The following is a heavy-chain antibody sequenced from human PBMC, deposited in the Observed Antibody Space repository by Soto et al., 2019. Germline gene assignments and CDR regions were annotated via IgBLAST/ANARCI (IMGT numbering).Heavy chain of an antibody. CDR2: ISYDGSNK. Sequence: QVQLVESGGGVVQPGRSLRLSCAASGFTFSSYAMHWVRQAPGKGLEWVAVISYDGSNKYYADSVKGRFTISRDNSKNTLYLQMNSLRAEDTAVYYCARADDFDYWGQGTLVTVSS. CDR3: ARADDFDY. CDR1: GFTFSSYA. V-gene: IGHV3-30-3*01. J-gene: IGHJ4*02.